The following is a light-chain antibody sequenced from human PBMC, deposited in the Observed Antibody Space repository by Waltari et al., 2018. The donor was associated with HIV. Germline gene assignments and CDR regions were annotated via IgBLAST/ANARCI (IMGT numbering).Light chain of an antibody. CDR1: SSNIGATSD. CDR3: QSYDSGLRM. V-gene: IGLV1-40*01. J-gene: IGLJ3*02. Sequence: QSVLTQPPSVSGAPGQRVTISCTGSSSNIGATSDVHWYQQHPGRAPKLLIYNVNNRPSGVPDRFSGSKSGTSASLAITGLQAEDEADYYCQSYDSGLRMFGGGTKLTVL. CDR2: NVN.